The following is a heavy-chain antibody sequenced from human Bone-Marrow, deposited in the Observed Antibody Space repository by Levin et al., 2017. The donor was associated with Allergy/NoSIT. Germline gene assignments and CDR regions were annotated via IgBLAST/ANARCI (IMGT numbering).Heavy chain of an antibody. D-gene: IGHD5-12*01. J-gene: IGHJ4*02. CDR2: ITWNGRSV. V-gene: IGHV3-9*01. Sequence: GGSLRLSCVASGFSFDDFAMHWVRQVPGKGLEWVSGITWNGRSVGYPKSLKGRFTVSRDNARNTLYLQMDNLRSEDTALYYCAKDRQSGYDVIDVWGQGTLVTVSS. CDR1: GFSFDDFA. CDR3: AKDRQSGYDVIDV.